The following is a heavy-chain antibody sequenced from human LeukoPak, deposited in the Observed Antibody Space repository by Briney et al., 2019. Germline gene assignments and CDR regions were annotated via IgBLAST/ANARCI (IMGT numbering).Heavy chain of an antibody. CDR2: INTSDGGT. CDR1: GYMFTNYY. J-gene: IGHJ4*02. D-gene: IGHD2-21*02. CDR3: GRDDGYCGGDCYSGVDY. V-gene: IGHV1-46*01. Sequence: ASVKVSCKASGYMFTNYYMHWVRQAPGQGLVWMGVINTSDGGTSYAQKFQGRVTVTRDTSTSTVYMELSSLRSEDTAVYYCGRDDGYCGGDCYSGVDYWGQGTLVTVSS.